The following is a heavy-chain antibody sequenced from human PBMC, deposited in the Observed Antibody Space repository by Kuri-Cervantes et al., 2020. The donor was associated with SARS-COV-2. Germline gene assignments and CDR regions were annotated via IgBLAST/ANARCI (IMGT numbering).Heavy chain of an antibody. J-gene: IGHJ4*02. Sequence: ASVKVSCKASGYTFTSYYMHWVRQAPGQGLEWMGIINPSGGSTSYAQKFQGRVTMTADTSTTTAYLELSGLKTEDTALYYCASDGVSGSLSLDFWGQGTLVTVSS. V-gene: IGHV1-46*01. CDR3: ASDGVSGSLSLDF. D-gene: IGHD6-19*01. CDR2: INPSGGST. CDR1: GYTFTSYY.